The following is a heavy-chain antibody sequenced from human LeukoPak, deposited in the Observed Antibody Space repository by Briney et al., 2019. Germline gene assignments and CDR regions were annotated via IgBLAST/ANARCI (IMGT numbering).Heavy chain of an antibody. Sequence: PGGSLRLSCAASGFTVNSNYMSWVRQAPGKGLEWVSVIYSGGTTYYADSVKVRFTISRDNSKNTLYLQMNSLRAEDTAVYYCARVKQQLLTYSDVDAFDIWGQGTMVTVSS. J-gene: IGHJ3*02. CDR2: IYSGGTT. CDR1: GFTVNSNY. V-gene: IGHV3-66*01. D-gene: IGHD6-13*01. CDR3: ARVKQQLLTYSDVDAFDI.